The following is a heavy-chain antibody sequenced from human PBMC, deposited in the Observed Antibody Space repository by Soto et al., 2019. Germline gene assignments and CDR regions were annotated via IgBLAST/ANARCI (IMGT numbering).Heavy chain of an antibody. CDR1: GFTFRNYG. V-gene: IGHV3-48*01. J-gene: IGHJ3*01. Sequence: PGGSLRLSCAASGFTFRNYGMNWVRRAPGKGLEWVSYIGLGSSTKYYADSVEGRFTISRDNAKNSLYLQMNSLRAEDTAVYYCARDQLYYNDISGRPLNAFDVWGQGTMVTVSS. CDR2: IGLGSSTK. CDR3: ARDQLYYNDISGRPLNAFDV. D-gene: IGHD3-22*01.